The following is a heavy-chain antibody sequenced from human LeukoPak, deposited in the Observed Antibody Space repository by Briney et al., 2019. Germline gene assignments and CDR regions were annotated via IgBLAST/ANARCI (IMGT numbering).Heavy chain of an antibody. Sequence: GASVKVSCKASGYTLTSYDINWVRQATGQGLEWMGWMNPNSGNTGYAQKFQGRVTITRNTSISTAYMELSSLRSEDTAVYYCARAVAGTHYYYYYYMDVWGKGTTVTVSS. D-gene: IGHD6-19*01. CDR2: MNPNSGNT. CDR1: GYTLTSYD. CDR3: ARAVAGTHYYYYYYMDV. J-gene: IGHJ6*03. V-gene: IGHV1-8*03.